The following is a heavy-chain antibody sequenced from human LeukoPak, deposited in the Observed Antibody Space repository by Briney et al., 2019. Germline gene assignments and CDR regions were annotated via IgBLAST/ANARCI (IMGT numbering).Heavy chain of an antibody. J-gene: IGHJ5*02. D-gene: IGHD3-10*01. CDR3: AKSLYGSGSYYNRFDP. V-gene: IGHV4-34*01. Sequence: PSETLSLTCAVYGGSFSGYYWSWIRQSPGKGLEWIGEINHRGSTNYNPSLKRRVTISVDTSKNQFSLKLSSVTAADTAVYYCAKSLYGSGSYYNRFDPWGQGTLVTVSS. CDR2: INHRGST. CDR1: GGSFSGYY.